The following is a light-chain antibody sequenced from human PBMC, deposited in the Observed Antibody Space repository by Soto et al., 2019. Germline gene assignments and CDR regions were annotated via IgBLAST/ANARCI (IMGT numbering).Light chain of an antibody. Sequence: EIVLTQSPGTLSLSPGERATLSCRASQSVSNNYLAWYQQKPGQAPRLLIYGASNRATGIPDRFSGSGSGTDFTLTISRLEPEHFATYYCQQYNSWWTFGHGTKVDIK. J-gene: IGKJ1*01. CDR2: GAS. V-gene: IGKV3-20*01. CDR1: QSVSNNY. CDR3: QQYNSWWT.